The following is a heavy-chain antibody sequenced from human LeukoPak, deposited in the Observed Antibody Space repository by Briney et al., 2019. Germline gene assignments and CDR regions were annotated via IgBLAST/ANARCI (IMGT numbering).Heavy chain of an antibody. J-gene: IGHJ3*02. CDR1: GDSVSSNSAA. CDR3: ARDLMAYYDILTGSPLAAGDAFDI. Sequence: SQTLSLTCAISGDSVSSNSAAWNWIRQFPSRGLEWLGRTYYRSKWYNDYAVSVKSRITINPDTSKNQFSLQLNSVTPEDTAVYYCARDLMAYYDILTGSPLAAGDAFDIWGQGTMVTVSS. D-gene: IGHD3-9*01. CDR2: TYYRSKWYN. V-gene: IGHV6-1*01.